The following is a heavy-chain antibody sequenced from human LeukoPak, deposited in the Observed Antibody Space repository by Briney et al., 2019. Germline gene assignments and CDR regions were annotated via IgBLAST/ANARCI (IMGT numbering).Heavy chain of an antibody. J-gene: IGHJ4*02. CDR2: IIPIFGTA. Sequence: SVKVSCKASGGTFSSYAISWVRQAPAQGLEWMGGIIPIFGTANYAQKFQGRLTITADKSTSTAYMELSSLRSEGTAVYYCARTSIAVAGTFDYWGQGTLITVSS. D-gene: IGHD6-19*01. V-gene: IGHV1-69*06. CDR1: GGTFSSYA. CDR3: ARTSIAVAGTFDY.